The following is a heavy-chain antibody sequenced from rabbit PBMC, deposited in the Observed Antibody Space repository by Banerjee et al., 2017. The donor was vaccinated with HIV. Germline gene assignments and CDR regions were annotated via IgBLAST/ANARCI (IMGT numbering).Heavy chain of an antibody. Sequence: QSLEESGGDLVKPGASLTLTCTASGFDFSSNAMCWVRQAPGKGLEWIACIYGSSSGSTWYASWAKGRFTISKTSSTTATLQMTSLTAADTATYFCARDNGYVGLSLWGQGTLVTVS. D-gene: IGHD6-1*01. CDR2: IYGSSSGST. CDR1: GFDFSSNA. V-gene: IGHV1S40*01. J-gene: IGHJ3*01. CDR3: ARDNGYVGLSL.